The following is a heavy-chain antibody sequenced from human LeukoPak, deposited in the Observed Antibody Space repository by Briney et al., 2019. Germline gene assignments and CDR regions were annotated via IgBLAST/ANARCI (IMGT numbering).Heavy chain of an antibody. CDR1: GYTFTRYY. Sequence: ASVKVSCKASGYTFTRYYLHWVRQAPGQGLEWMGIVNPSSGSTHYAQKFQGTVTMTRDTSTSTVYMELISLRSEDTAVYYCARGSEELQYYFDYWGQGTLVTVSS. CDR2: VNPSSGST. J-gene: IGHJ4*02. CDR3: ARGSEELQYYFDY. D-gene: IGHD1-7*01. V-gene: IGHV1-46*01.